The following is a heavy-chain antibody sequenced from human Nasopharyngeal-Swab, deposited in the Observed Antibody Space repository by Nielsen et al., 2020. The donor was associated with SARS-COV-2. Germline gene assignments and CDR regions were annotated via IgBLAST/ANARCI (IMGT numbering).Heavy chain of an antibody. CDR3: ATDATSYYYYGMDV. CDR2: ISWNSGSI. CDR1: GFTFDDYA. Sequence: GGSLRLSCAASGFTFDDYAMHWVRQALGKGLEWVSGISWNSGSIGYADSVKGRFTISRDNAKNSLYLQMNSLRAEDTALYYCATDATSYYYYGMDVWGQGTTVTVSS. D-gene: IGHD1-26*01. V-gene: IGHV3-9*01. J-gene: IGHJ6*02.